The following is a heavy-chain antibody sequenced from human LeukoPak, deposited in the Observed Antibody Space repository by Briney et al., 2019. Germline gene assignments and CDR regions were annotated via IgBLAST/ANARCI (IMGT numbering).Heavy chain of an antibody. J-gene: IGHJ5*02. V-gene: IGHV4-39*07. CDR3: AREGAPGIVVVPAASRFDP. CDR2: IYYSGST. Sequence: PSETLSLTCTVSGGSISSSSYYWGWIRQPPGKGLEWIGSIYYSGSTYYNPSLKSRVTISVDTSKNQFSLKLSSVTAADTAVYYCAREGAPGIVVVPAASRFDPWGQGTLVTVSS. CDR1: GGSISSSSYY. D-gene: IGHD2-2*01.